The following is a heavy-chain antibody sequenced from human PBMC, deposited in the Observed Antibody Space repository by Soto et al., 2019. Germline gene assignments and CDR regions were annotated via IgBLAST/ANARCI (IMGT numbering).Heavy chain of an antibody. Sequence: QVQLVQSGAEVKKPGSSVKVSCKASGGTFSSYVISWVRQAPGQGLEWMGGIIPIFGTANYAQKFQGRVTITADESTSTAYMELSSLRSEDTAVYYCARGYCSGGSCVAEYFQHWGQGTLVTVSS. D-gene: IGHD2-15*01. CDR2: IIPIFGTA. CDR3: ARGYCSGGSCVAEYFQH. CDR1: GGTFSSYV. J-gene: IGHJ1*01. V-gene: IGHV1-69*01.